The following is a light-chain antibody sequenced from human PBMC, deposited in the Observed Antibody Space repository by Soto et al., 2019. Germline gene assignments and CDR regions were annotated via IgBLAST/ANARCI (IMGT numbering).Light chain of an antibody. CDR1: QNVNSN. J-gene: IGKJ2*01. CDR2: GAS. Sequence: EIVMTQSPATLSMSPGERATLSCRATQNVNSNLAWYQHRPGQAPRLLIYGASIRPTGIPARFSGSGSGTEFTVTIDSLQSEDFAVYYCQQYNDWPPMYTFGQGTKLEIK. CDR3: QQYNDWPPMYT. V-gene: IGKV3-15*01.